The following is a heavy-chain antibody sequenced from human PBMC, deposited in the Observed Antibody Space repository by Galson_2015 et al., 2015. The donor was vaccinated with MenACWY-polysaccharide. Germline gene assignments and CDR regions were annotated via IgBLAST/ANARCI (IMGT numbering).Heavy chain of an antibody. Sequence: SLRLSCAASGFTFRSYGMHWVRQAPGKGLEWVTLIYYEGNKKEYADSAKGRFTISRDNSKNTLYLQMDSLRAEDTAVYYCSRDRPFSGPGRPDPWGQGILV. CDR3: SRDRPFSGPGRPDP. CDR1: GFTFRSYG. CDR2: IYYEGNKK. V-gene: IGHV3-30*12. J-gene: IGHJ5*02. D-gene: IGHD2-15*01.